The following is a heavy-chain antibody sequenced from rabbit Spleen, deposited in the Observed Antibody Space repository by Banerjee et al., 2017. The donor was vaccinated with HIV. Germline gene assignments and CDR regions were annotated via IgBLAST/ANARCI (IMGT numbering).Heavy chain of an antibody. CDR3: ARGSATMTLVITGYYFTL. J-gene: IGHJ4*01. CDR1: GFSFSSSYY. D-gene: IGHD2-1*01. V-gene: IGHV1S40*01. CDR2: IYGGDSDST. Sequence: QELVESGGGLVQPGESLTLTCTASGFSFSSSYYMCWVRQAPGKGLEWIACIYGGDSDSTAYASWAKGRFTISKTSSTTVTLQMTSLTAADTATYFCARGSATMTLVITGYYFTLWGPGTLVTVS.